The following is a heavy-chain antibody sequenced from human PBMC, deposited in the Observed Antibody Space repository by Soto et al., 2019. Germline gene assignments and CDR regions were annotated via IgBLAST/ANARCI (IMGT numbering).Heavy chain of an antibody. J-gene: IGHJ4*02. CDR3: ARVYPHRGYGY. Sequence: AAVKVSCKASGYTFTSYAMHWVRQAPGQRLEWMGWINAGNGNTKYSQKFQGRVTITRDTSASTAYMELSSLRSEDTAVYYCARVYPHRGYGYWGQGTLVTVSS. V-gene: IGHV1-3*01. CDR2: INAGNGNT. CDR1: GYTFTSYA. D-gene: IGHD3-10*01.